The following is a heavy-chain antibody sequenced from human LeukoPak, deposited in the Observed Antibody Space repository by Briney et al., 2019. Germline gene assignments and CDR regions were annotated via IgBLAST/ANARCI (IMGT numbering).Heavy chain of an antibody. CDR1: GFTFSSYA. J-gene: IGHJ4*02. CDR2: IGAGGTFT. CDR3: ARASISSSWPFYFDY. V-gene: IGHV3-23*01. D-gene: IGHD6-13*01. Sequence: GGSLRLSCTASGFTFSSYAMNWVRQAPGKGLEWVSGIGAGGTFTYYADSVKGRFTISRDNAKNSLYLQMNSLRAEDTAVYYCARASISSSWPFYFDYWGQGTLVTVSS.